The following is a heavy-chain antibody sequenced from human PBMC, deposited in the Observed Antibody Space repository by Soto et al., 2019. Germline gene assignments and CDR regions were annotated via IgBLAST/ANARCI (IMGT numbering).Heavy chain of an antibody. J-gene: IGHJ4*02. CDR1: GGSFSGYY. D-gene: IGHD3-3*01. Sequence: QVHLQQWGAGLLKPSETLSLTCAVYGGSFSGYYWSWIRQPPGKGLEWIGEINHSGSTNYNPSLKSRVTISVDTSKNQFSLKRSSVTAADTAVYFCANTYYNFWSGFYRGYYFDYWGQGTLVSVSS. CDR3: ANTYYNFWSGFYRGYYFDY. V-gene: IGHV4-34*01. CDR2: INHSGST.